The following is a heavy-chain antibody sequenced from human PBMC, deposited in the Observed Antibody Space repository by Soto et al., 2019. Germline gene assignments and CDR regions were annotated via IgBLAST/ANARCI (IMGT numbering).Heavy chain of an antibody. D-gene: IGHD5-18*01. J-gene: IGHJ4*02. Sequence: EVQLVESGGGLVKPGGSLRLSCAASGFTFSNAWMSWVRQAPGKGLEWVGRIKSKTDGGTTDYAAPVKGRFTISRDDSKNTLYLQMNSLKTEDTAVYYCTTRDTAMVPASPDYWGQGTLVTVSS. CDR1: GFTFSNAW. V-gene: IGHV3-15*01. CDR2: IKSKTDGGTT. CDR3: TTRDTAMVPASPDY.